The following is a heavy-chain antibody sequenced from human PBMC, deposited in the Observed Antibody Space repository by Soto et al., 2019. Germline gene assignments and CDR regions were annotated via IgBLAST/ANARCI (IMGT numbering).Heavy chain of an antibody. V-gene: IGHV1-8*01. Sequence: ASVKVSCKASGYTFTSYDINWVRQATGQGLEWMGWMNPNSGNTGYAQKFQGRVTMTRNTSISTAYMELSSLRSEDTAVYYRARGRIVVVPAAILSYYYGMDVWGQGTTVTV. CDR1: GYTFTSYD. J-gene: IGHJ6*02. CDR3: ARGRIVVVPAAILSYYYGMDV. CDR2: MNPNSGNT. D-gene: IGHD2-2*01.